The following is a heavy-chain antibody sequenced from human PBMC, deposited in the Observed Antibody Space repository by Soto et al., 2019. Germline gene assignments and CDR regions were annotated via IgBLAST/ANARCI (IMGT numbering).Heavy chain of an antibody. CDR2: ITWNGGNT. Sequence: GGSLRLSGAGSGFRFDDYNMHWVRHGPGEGVDGVALITWNGGNTYYADSVKGRVTISRDDTTRSVSPQMTGLKREDTGLYYCARETLCFGSALDVWGQGTTVTVSS. CDR1: GFRFDDYN. J-gene: IGHJ6*02. V-gene: IGHV3-43*01. D-gene: IGHD3-10*02. CDR3: ARETLCFGSALDV.